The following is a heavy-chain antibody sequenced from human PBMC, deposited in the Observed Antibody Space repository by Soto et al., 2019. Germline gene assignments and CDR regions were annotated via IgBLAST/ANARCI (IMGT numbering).Heavy chain of an antibody. Sequence: EVPLVESGGGLVQPGGSLRLSCAASGFTFSSYSMNWVRQAPGKGLEWVSYISSSSSTIYYADSVKGRFTISRDNAKNSLYLQMNSLRAEDTAVYYCARDKGSSWYKFYYYGMDVWGQGTTVTVSS. CDR2: ISSSSSTI. D-gene: IGHD6-13*01. CDR3: ARDKGSSWYKFYYYGMDV. J-gene: IGHJ6*02. V-gene: IGHV3-48*01. CDR1: GFTFSSYS.